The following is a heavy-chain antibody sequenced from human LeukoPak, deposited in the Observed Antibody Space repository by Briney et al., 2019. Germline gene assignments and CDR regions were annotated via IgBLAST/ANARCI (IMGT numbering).Heavy chain of an antibody. CDR3: ARGRSGGDWFDS. D-gene: IGHD3-10*01. Sequence: SETLSLTCTVFGGSISTYYWTWIRQPPGKGLEWIGYNHYTGSTNHNPSLKSRVTMSVDTSKNQLSLKLSSVTAADTAVYYCARGRSGGDWFDSWGQGTLVTVSS. V-gene: IGHV4-59*01. CDR1: GGSISTYY. CDR2: NHYTGST. J-gene: IGHJ5*01.